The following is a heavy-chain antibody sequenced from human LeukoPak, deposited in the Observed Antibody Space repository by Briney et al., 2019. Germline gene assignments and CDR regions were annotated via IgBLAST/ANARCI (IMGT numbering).Heavy chain of an antibody. J-gene: IGHJ4*02. Sequence: SETLSLTCAVYGGSFSGYYWSWIRQPPGKGLEWIGEINHSGSTNYNPSLKSRVTISVDTSKNQFSLKLSSVTAADTAVYYCARAGHFIAVAGRSFDYWGQGTLVTVSS. D-gene: IGHD6-19*01. V-gene: IGHV4-34*01. CDR3: ARAGHFIAVAGRSFDY. CDR2: INHSGST. CDR1: GGSFSGYY.